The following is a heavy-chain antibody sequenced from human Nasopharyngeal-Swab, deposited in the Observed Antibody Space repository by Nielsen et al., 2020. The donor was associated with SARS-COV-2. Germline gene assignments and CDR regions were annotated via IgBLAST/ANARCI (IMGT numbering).Heavy chain of an antibody. CDR3: ARSDLYSSSWYAPFDY. CDR2: ISSSSSTI. CDR1: GFTFSSYS. D-gene: IGHD6-13*01. Sequence: GGSLRLSCAASGFTFSSYSMNWVRQAPGKGLEWVSYISSSSSTIYYADSVKGRFTISRDNAKNSLYLQMNSLRAEDTAVYYCARSDLYSSSWYAPFDYWDQGTLVTVSS. J-gene: IGHJ4*02. V-gene: IGHV3-48*04.